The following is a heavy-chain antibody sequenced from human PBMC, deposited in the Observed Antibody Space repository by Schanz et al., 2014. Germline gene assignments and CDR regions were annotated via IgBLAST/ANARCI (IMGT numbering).Heavy chain of an antibody. CDR3: ARGEWSTSQFDY. V-gene: IGHV4-34*01. J-gene: IGHJ4*01. D-gene: IGHD2-2*01. CDR1: GGSFSGYY. CDR2: IHHSGST. Sequence: QVQLQQWGAGLLKPSETLSLTCAVYGGSFSGYYWTWIRQPPGKGLEWIGEIHHSGSTNYNPSLKSRVTIPMDTSKNQFSLTLSSVTAADTAVYYCARGEWSTSQFDYWGHGTLVTVSS.